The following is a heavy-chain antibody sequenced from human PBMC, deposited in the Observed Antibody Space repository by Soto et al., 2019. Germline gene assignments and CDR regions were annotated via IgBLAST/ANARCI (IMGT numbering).Heavy chain of an antibody. Sequence: QVQVQQSGAEVKEPGASVRISCKASGYTFISYYMHWVRQAPGQGLEWMGIIDPSGARTTYAQRFRGRVTMTWDTSRSTVYMDMTRLRPDDTAVYFCATTIIYGDPGDYWGQGNVVSVSS. J-gene: IGHJ4*02. CDR3: ATTIIYGDPGDY. CDR1: GYTFISYY. CDR2: IDPSGART. V-gene: IGHV1-46*01. D-gene: IGHD4-17*01.